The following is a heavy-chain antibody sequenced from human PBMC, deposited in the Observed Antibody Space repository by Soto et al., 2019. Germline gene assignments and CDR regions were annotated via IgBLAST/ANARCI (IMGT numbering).Heavy chain of an antibody. CDR1: GGSVRDGSYY. Sequence: SETLSLTCTVSGGSVRDGSYYWAWLRQPPGKGLEWIGHIYHSGSTIYNPSLKSRVTISIDTSKSQFSLNLNSMTAADTAAYYCAGYNWNYYFDPWGQGTLVTSPQ. J-gene: IGHJ5*02. V-gene: IGHV4-61*01. CDR2: IYHSGST. CDR3: AGYNWNYYFDP. D-gene: IGHD1-7*01.